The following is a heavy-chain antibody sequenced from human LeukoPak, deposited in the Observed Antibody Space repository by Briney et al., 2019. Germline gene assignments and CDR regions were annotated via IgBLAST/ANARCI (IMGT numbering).Heavy chain of an antibody. CDR3: ARQGYYDSSGLFDY. CDR2: IIPIFGTA. D-gene: IGHD3-22*01. Sequence: SVKVSCKASGGTFSSYAISWVRQAPGQGLEWMGRIIPIFGTANYAQKFQGGVTITTDESTSTAYMELSSLRSEDTAVYYCARQGYYDSSGLFDYWGQGTLVTVSS. J-gene: IGHJ4*02. CDR1: GGTFSSYA. V-gene: IGHV1-69*05.